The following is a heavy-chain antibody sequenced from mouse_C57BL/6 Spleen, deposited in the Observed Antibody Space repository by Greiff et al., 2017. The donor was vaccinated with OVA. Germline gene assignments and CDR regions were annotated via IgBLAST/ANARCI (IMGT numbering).Heavy chain of an antibody. V-gene: IGHV1-81*01. CDR3: ARGDTTVVATDSYAMDY. CDR1: GYTFTSYG. J-gene: IGHJ4*01. Sequence: VQLQQSGAELARPGASVKLSCKASGYTFTSYGISWVKQRTGQGLEWIGEIYPRSGNTYYNEKFKGKATLTADKSSSTAYMELRSLTSEDSAVYFCARGDTTVVATDSYAMDYWGQGTSVTVSS. CDR2: IYPRSGNT. D-gene: IGHD1-1*01.